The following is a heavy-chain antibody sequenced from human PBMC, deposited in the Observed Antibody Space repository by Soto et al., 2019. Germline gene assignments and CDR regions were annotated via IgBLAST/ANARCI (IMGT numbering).Heavy chain of an antibody. CDR2: IYYSGST. D-gene: IGHD3-3*01. CDR3: ARAWEWGLDY. V-gene: IGHV4-39*01. CDR1: GGSISGSSYY. J-gene: IGHJ4*02. Sequence: PSETLCLTCTVAGGSISGSSYYWGWIRQPPGKGLEWIGSIYYSGSTYYNPSLKSRVTISVDTSKNQFSLKLSSVTAADTAVYYCARAWEWGLDYWGQGTLVTVSS.